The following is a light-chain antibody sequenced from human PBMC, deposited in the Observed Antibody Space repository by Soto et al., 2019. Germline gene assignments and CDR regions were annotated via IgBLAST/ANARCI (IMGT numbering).Light chain of an antibody. V-gene: IGKV3-15*01. CDR3: QQYNSYSPA. Sequence: EIVMTQSPATLSVSPGERATLSCRASQSVSSDLAWYHQKPGQAPRLLISGASNRATGIPARFSGSGSGTEFTLTISSLQPDDFATYYCQQYNSYSPAFGQGTKVDIK. J-gene: IGKJ1*01. CDR2: GAS. CDR1: QSVSSD.